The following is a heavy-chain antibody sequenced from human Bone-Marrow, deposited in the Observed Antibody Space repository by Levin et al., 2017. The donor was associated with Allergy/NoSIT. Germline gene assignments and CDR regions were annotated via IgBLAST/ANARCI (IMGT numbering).Heavy chain of an antibody. V-gene: IGHV4-4*02. D-gene: IGHD4-17*01. Sequence: SCTVSGGSISSSPWWSWVRQSPGTGLEWIGEIYHGGRTNYNPSLKSRVSMSVDKSKSPFSLKLSSVTAADTAVYYCARDPLDYGTNSGNYWGQGTLVTVSS. J-gene: IGHJ4*02. CDR1: GGSISSSPW. CDR2: IYHGGRT. CDR3: ARDPLDYGTNSGNY.